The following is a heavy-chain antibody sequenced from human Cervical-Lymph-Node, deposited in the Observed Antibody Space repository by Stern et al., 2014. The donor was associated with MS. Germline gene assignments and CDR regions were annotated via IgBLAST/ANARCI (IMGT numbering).Heavy chain of an antibody. CDR3: ASGGWGV. Sequence: VPLVQSGGCLFPPFGSLRLSFAASVLPFISPSINFVRPSPGKGLEWVSSISSRSPYIFSSASGKGRSTISRDDAKNSRYLQMNSRRVEDTAVYYCASGGWGVWGQGTMVTVSA. CDR2: ISSRSPYI. J-gene: IGHJ3*01. V-gene: IGHV3-21*01. D-gene: IGHD3-16*01. CDR1: VLPFISPS.